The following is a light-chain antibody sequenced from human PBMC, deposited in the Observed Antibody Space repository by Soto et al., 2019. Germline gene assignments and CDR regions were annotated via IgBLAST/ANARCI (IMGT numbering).Light chain of an antibody. CDR2: ATS. CDR1: LGISTY. V-gene: IGKV1-27*01. Sequence: DIPRTQSRSSLSPSLGDRVTITCRASLGISTYLAWYQQQPGKVPKLLIYATSTLQSGVPSRFSGSGSGTDFTLTISSLQPEDVATYYCQNYNSAPLTFGGGTKVDIK. CDR3: QNYNSAPLT. J-gene: IGKJ4*01.